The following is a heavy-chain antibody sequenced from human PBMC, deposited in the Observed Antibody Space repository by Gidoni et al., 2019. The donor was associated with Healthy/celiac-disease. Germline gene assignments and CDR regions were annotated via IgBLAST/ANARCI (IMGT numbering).Heavy chain of an antibody. J-gene: IGHJ5*02. V-gene: IGHV4-61*02. D-gene: IGHD6-6*01. CDR2: IYTSGST. Sequence: QVQLQESGPGLVKPSQTLSLTCTVSGGSISSGSYYWSWIRQPAGKGLEWIGRIYTSGSTNYNPSLKSRVTMSVDTSKNQFSLKLSSLTAADTAVYYCARVEYSWRWFDPWGQGTLVTVSS. CDR1: GGSISSGSYY. CDR3: ARVEYSWRWFDP.